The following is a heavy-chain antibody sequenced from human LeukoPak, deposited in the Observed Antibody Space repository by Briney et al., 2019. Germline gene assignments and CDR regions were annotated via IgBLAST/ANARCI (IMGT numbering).Heavy chain of an antibody. D-gene: IGHD1-26*01. J-gene: IGHJ6*02. V-gene: IGHV1-69*13. CDR1: GGTFSSYA. CDR2: IIPIFGTA. Sequence: GASVTVSCTASGGTFSSYAISWARQAPGQGLEWMGGIIPIFGTANYAQKFQGRVTITADESTSTAYMALSSLRSEDTAVYYCASTELAENGMDVWGQGTTVTVSS. CDR3: ASTELAENGMDV.